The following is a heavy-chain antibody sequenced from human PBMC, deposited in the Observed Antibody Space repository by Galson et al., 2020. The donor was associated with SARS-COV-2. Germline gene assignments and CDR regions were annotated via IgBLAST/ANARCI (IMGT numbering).Heavy chain of an antibody. CDR1: GYTFTRYY. Sequence: ASVKVSCKASGYTFTRYYMHWVRQAPGQGLEWMGIINPSGGSPSYAQKFQGRVTMTRDTSTSTVYMELSSLRSEDTAVYYCAREAGGDYDSSGYYSGYFDYWGQGTLVTVSS. CDR3: AREAGGDYDSSGYYSGYFDY. J-gene: IGHJ4*02. CDR2: INPSGGSP. D-gene: IGHD3-22*01. V-gene: IGHV1-46*03.